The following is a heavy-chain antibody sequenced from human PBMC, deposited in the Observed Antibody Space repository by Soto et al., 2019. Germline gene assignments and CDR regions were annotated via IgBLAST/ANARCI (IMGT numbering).Heavy chain of an antibody. CDR2: MSSSSSYT. CDR1: GFTFSDYY. CDR3: ARDSVYYGDYELNYFDY. V-gene: IGHV3-11*05. J-gene: IGHJ4*02. Sequence: QVQLVESGGGLVKPGGSLRLSCAASGFTFSDYYMSWIRQAPGKGLEWVSYMSSSSSYTNYADSVKGRSTISRDNAKNSLYLQMNSLRAEDTAVYYCARDSVYYGDYELNYFDYWGQGTLVTVAS. D-gene: IGHD4-17*01.